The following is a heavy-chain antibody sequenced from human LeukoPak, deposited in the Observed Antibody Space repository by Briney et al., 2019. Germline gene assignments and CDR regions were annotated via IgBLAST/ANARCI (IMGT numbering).Heavy chain of an antibody. D-gene: IGHD1-26*01. J-gene: IGHJ5*02. V-gene: IGHV4-59*01. CDR1: GGSISSYH. CDR3: PRESDSAPTDR. CDR2: IYYSGST. Sequence: AETLSLTCTVSGGSISSYHWSWIRQPPGKGLEWIGYIYYSGSTNYNPSLKSRVTISLDTSQNQLSLNLSSVTAADTDVYYCPRESDSAPTDRWGXGTLVTXSS.